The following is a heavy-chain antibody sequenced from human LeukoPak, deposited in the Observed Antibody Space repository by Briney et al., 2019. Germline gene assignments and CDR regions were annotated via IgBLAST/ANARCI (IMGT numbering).Heavy chain of an antibody. V-gene: IGHV4-39*01. Sequence: PSETLSLTRTVSGGSTSRSPYYWGWIRQPPGKGLDWIGRSNYSGSTSYTPSLKSRVTMSVYTPKNQFSLTLSSVTAADTAVYYCARHIRGYSYGPFDYWGQGSLVTVSS. J-gene: IGHJ4*02. CDR3: ARHIRGYSYGPFDY. CDR1: GGSTSRSPYY. D-gene: IGHD5-18*01. CDR2: SNYSGST.